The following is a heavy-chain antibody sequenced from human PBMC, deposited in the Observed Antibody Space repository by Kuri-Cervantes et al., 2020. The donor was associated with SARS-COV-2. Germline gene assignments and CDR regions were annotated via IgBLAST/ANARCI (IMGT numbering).Heavy chain of an antibody. D-gene: IGHD2-8*01. Sequence: GGTRRLSCAASGFIVSSSYMSWVRQAPGKGLEWVSIIYAGGGTYYADSVKGQFTISRDISKNTVFLQMNRLRPEDTAVYYCARSCTYARCSEYFQHWGQGTLVTVSS. CDR1: GFIVSSSY. V-gene: IGHV3-66*02. CDR3: ARSCTYARCSEYFQH. J-gene: IGHJ1*01. CDR2: IYAGGGT.